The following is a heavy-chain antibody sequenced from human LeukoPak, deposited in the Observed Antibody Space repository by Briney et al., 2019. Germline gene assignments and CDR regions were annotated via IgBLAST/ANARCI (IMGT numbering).Heavy chain of an antibody. CDR2: IYYSGST. J-gene: IGHJ6*03. V-gene: IGHV4-31*03. CDR3: ARLYYYDSSGYLSRSYYYYYMDV. CDR1: GGSISSGGYY. D-gene: IGHD3-22*01. Sequence: PSETLSLTCTVSGGSISSGGYYWSWIRQHPGKGLEWIGYIYYSGSTYYNPSLKSRVTISVDTSKNQFSLKLSSVTAADTAVYYCARLYYYDSSGYLSRSYYYYYMDVWGKGTTVTVSS.